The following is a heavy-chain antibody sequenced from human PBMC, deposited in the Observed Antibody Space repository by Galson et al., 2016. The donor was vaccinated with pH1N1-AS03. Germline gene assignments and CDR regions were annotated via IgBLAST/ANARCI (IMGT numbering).Heavy chain of an antibody. V-gene: IGHV3-43D*03. D-gene: IGHD3-3*01. CDR2: ITGAGDST. J-gene: IGHJ4*02. CDR3: AKDTGVFGYYYTFDY. Sequence: SLRLSCAASGFTFNGYNMHWVRQSSGKGLERVALITGAGDSTFYADSVKGRFTISRDNTKNSPYLQMDSLRGDDTALYYCAKDTGVFGYYYTFDYWGLGTLVTVSS. CDR1: GFTFNGYN.